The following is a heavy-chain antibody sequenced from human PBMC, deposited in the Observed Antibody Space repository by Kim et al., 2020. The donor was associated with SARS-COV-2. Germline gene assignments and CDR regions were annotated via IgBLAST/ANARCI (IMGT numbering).Heavy chain of an antibody. CDR1: GGSFSGYY. D-gene: IGHD6-6*01. CDR3: ARGFSSRLVDWFDP. Sequence: SETLSLTCAVYGGSFSGYYWSWIRQPPGKGLEWIGEINHSGSTNYNPSLKSRVTISVDTSKNQFSLKLSSVTAADTAVYYCARGFSSRLVDWFDPWGQGTLVTVSS. J-gene: IGHJ5*02. CDR2: INHSGST. V-gene: IGHV4-34*01.